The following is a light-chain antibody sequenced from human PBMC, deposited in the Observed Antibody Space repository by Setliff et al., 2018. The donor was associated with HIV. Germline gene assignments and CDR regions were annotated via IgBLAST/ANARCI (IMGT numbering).Light chain of an antibody. Sequence: QSALAQPASVSGSPGQSITISCTGTSSDVGGYNYVSWYQQHPGKAPKLIIYEVRNRPSGVSNRFSVSKSGNTASLTISGLQAEDEGDYYCSSYAITNTLPFGTGTKV. J-gene: IGLJ1*01. CDR2: EVR. CDR1: SSDVGGYNY. V-gene: IGLV2-14*01. CDR3: SSYAITNTLP.